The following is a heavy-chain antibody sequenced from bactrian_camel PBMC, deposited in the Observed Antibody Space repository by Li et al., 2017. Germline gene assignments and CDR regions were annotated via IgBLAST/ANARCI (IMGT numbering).Heavy chain of an antibody. J-gene: IGHJ6*01. Sequence: HVQLVESGGGSVQAGGSLRLSCEASESANRNFCMAWFRQVPGKEREGVAHISSDGGDIYYAAPVKGRFTISQDNAKNMVFLQMNSLKVEDTAMYYCAAVRARDSWCPQLTAKEYRSWGQGTQVTVS. D-gene: IGHD4*01. CDR1: ESANRNFC. CDR2: ISSDGGDI. CDR3: AAVRARDSWCPQLTAKEYRS. V-gene: IGHV3-3*01.